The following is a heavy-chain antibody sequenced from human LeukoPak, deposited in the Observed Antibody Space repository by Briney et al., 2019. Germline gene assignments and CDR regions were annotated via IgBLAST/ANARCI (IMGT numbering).Heavy chain of an antibody. CDR1: GGSISSGDYY. Sequence: SQTLSLTCTVSGGSISSGDYYWSWIRQPPGKGLEWIGYIYYSGSTYYNPSLKSRVTISVDTSKNQFSLKLSSVTAADTAVYYCARPRRGGIFGVAYAFDIWGQGTMVTVSS. D-gene: IGHD3-3*01. V-gene: IGHV4-30-4*01. CDR2: IYYSGST. CDR3: ARPRRGGIFGVAYAFDI. J-gene: IGHJ3*02.